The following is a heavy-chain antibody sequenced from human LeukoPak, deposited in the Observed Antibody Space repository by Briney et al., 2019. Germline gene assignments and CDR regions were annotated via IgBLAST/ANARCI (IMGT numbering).Heavy chain of an antibody. D-gene: IGHD6-13*01. CDR2: TNHSGST. CDR3: ASLSSSWYYVDDYYYYMDV. CDR1: GGSFSGYY. Sequence: PSETLSLTCAVYGGSFSGYYWSWIRQPPGKGLEWIGETNHSGSTNYNPSLKSRVTISVDTSKNQFSLKLSSVTAADTAVYYCASLSSSWYYVDDYYYYMDVWGKGTTVTVSS. V-gene: IGHV4-34*01. J-gene: IGHJ6*03.